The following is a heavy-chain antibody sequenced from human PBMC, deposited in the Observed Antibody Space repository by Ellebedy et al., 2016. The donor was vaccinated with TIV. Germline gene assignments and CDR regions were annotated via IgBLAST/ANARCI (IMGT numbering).Heavy chain of an antibody. CDR3: ARGAIFGVVIGDFDL. Sequence: PGGSLRLSCAASGFTFSIHGMHWVRQAPGKGLEWVAVIWYDGSNKYYADSVKGRFTISRDNSKNTLYLQMNSLRAEDTAVYYCARGAIFGVVIGDFDLWGRGTLVTVSS. D-gene: IGHD3-3*01. CDR2: IWYDGSNK. CDR1: GFTFSIHG. J-gene: IGHJ2*01. V-gene: IGHV3-33*08.